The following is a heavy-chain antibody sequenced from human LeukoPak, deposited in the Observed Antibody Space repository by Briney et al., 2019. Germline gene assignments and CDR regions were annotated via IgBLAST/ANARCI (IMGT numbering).Heavy chain of an antibody. CDR1: GGSISSGGYY. Sequence: SQTLSLTCTVSGGSISSGGYYWSWIRQPPGKGLEWIGYIYHSGSTYYNPPLKSRVTISVDRSKNQFSLRLSSVTAADTAVYYCARLLGYCSSTSCYSEWFDPWGQGTLVTVSS. V-gene: IGHV4-30-2*01. CDR3: ARLLGYCSSTSCYSEWFDP. J-gene: IGHJ5*02. D-gene: IGHD2-2*01. CDR2: IYHSGST.